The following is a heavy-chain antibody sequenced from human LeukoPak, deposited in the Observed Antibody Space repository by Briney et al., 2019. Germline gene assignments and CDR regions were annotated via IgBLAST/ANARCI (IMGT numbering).Heavy chain of an antibody. V-gene: IGHV1-18*01. Sequence: ASVKVSCKASGYTFTGYGISWVRQAPGQGLEWMGWISAYNGNTNYAQKLQGRVTMTTDTSTSTAYMELRSLRSDDAAVYYCASGITGLYGMDVWGQGTTVTVSS. J-gene: IGHJ6*02. CDR2: ISAYNGNT. CDR3: ASGITGLYGMDV. D-gene: IGHD1-20*01. CDR1: GYTFTGYG.